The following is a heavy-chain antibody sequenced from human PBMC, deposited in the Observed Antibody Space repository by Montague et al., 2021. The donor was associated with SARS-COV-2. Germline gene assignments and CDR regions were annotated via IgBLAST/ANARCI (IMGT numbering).Heavy chain of an antibody. D-gene: IGHD3-3*01. CDR2: IYYSGST. V-gene: IGHV4-31*03. J-gene: IGHJ4*02. CDR3: ARVVTIFGVGDTFDY. Sequence: TLSLTCTVAGGSISSGGYDWSWIRQHPGKGLEWFGYIYYSGSTYYKPSVESRVTISVDTSKNQFSLKLSSVTAADTAVYYCARVVTIFGVGDTFDYWGQGTMVTVSS. CDR1: GGSISSGGYD.